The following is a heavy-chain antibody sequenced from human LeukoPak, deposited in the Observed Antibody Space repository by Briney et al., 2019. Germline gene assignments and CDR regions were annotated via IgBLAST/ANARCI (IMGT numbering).Heavy chain of an antibody. Sequence: SETLSLTCTVSGGSISSGDYYWSWIRQPPGKGRESIGFIYYSGSTNYNPSLRSRVTMSVDTSKNQFSLKLNSVTAADTAVYYCARNSRDGDNWEYHYFDYWGQGTLVTVSS. J-gene: IGHJ4*02. CDR1: GGSISSGDYY. CDR3: ARNSRDGDNWEYHYFDY. D-gene: IGHD5-24*01. V-gene: IGHV4-30-4*01. CDR2: IYYSGST.